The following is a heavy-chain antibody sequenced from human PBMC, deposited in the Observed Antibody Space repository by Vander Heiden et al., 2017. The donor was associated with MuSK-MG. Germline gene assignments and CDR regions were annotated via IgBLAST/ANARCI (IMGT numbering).Heavy chain of an antibody. J-gene: IGHJ3*02. Sequence: QLQLHQWGAGLLKPSETLSLTCAVYGGSFSGYFWSWIRQSPGKGLECIGRINPSGSTSYSPSLKSRVTISLDTSKNQFSLKLTFVTAADTAVYYCARGRNCGGDCYDAFDIWGQGTAVTVSS. V-gene: IGHV4-34*01. CDR2: INPSGST. D-gene: IGHD2-21*02. CDR3: ARGRNCGGDCYDAFDI. CDR1: GGSFSGYF.